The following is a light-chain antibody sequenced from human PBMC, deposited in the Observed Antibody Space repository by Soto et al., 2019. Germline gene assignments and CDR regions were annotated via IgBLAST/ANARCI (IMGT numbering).Light chain of an antibody. V-gene: IGKV2-28*01. CDR1: QSLLHSNRHNY. CDR3: MQALQSWT. J-gene: IGKJ1*01. Sequence: DIVMTQSPLSLPVTPGEPASISCRSSQSLLHSNRHNYLDWCLQKPGQSPQLLIYLGSNRASGVPDRFSGSGSGTDFTLKISRVEAEDVGVYYCMQALQSWTFGQGTKVDIK. CDR2: LGS.